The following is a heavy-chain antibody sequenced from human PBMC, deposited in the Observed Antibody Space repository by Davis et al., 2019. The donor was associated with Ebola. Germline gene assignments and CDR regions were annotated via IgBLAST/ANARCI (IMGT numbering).Heavy chain of an antibody. D-gene: IGHD3-10*01. CDR3: AGYYGSGSYYNPLDY. Sequence: GESLKISCAASGFIVSSNSMSWVRQAPGKGLEWVSVTYSGGSTYYADSVKGRITISRDNSKNEVHLQMNSLRAEDTAVYYCAGYYGSGSYYNPLDYWGQGTLVTVSS. J-gene: IGHJ4*02. V-gene: IGHV3-66*01. CDR2: TYSGGST. CDR1: GFIVSSNS.